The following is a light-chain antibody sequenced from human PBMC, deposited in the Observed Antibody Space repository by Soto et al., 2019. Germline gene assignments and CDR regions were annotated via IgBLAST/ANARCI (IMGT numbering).Light chain of an antibody. CDR2: DVS. V-gene: IGLV2-14*03. Sequence: QSALTQPASVSASPGQSITISCTGTSSDIGRYNYVSWYQQYPGKAPKLILYDVSKRPSGVADRFAGSKSGNTASLTISGLQPEAEADYYCSSYKSSSTYLFGTGTKLTVL. CDR1: SSDIGRYNY. J-gene: IGLJ1*01. CDR3: SSYKSSSTYL.